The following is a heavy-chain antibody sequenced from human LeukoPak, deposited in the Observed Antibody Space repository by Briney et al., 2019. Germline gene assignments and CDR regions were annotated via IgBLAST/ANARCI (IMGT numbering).Heavy chain of an antibody. CDR3: AKDRTYYDFWSGLYYYYYYMDV. CDR1: GFTFSSYA. J-gene: IGHJ6*03. D-gene: IGHD3-3*01. Sequence: GGSLRLSCAASGFTFSSYAMSWVRQAPGKGLEWVSAISGSGGSTYYADSVKGRFTISRDNSKNMLYLQMNSLRAEDTAVYYCAKDRTYYDFWSGLYYYYYYMDVWGKGTTVTVSS. V-gene: IGHV3-23*01. CDR2: ISGSGGST.